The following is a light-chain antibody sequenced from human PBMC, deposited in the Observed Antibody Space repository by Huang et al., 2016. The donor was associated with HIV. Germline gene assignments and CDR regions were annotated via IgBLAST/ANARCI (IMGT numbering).Light chain of an antibody. J-gene: IGKJ2*01. V-gene: IGKV3-15*01. CDR3: QHYTNWPYT. CDR2: GVS. CDR1: QSVSSN. Sequence: EIVMTQSPATLSVSPGERATLSCRASQSVSSNLAWYQQHPVRAPSLLIYGVSTRATGVPARFRGIGSGPDFTLTIRSLQSEDFAVYNCQHYTNWPYTFGQGTKLEIK.